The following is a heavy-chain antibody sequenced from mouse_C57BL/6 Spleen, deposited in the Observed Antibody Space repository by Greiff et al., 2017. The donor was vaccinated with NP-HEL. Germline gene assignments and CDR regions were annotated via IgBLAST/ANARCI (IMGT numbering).Heavy chain of an antibody. V-gene: IGHV14-3*01. D-gene: IGHD2-3*01. CDR2: IDPANGNT. CDR1: GFNIKNTY. J-gene: IGHJ4*01. Sequence: EVQRVESVAELVRPGASVKLSCTASGFNIKNTYMHWVKQRPEQGLEWIGRIDPANGNTKYAPKFQGKATITADTSSNTAYLQLSSLTSEDTAIYYCARGDGPHYYAMDYWGQGTSVTVSS. CDR3: ARGDGPHYYAMDY.